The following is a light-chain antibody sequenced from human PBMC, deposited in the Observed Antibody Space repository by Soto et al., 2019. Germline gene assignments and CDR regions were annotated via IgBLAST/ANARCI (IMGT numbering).Light chain of an antibody. Sequence: QSVLTQPPSVSGAPGQWVTISCPGSTCNIGTGYDVHWYQQLPGTAPKLLIYGNSSRPSGVPDRFSGSKSGTSASLAISGLQAEDEADYSCQSFDSSRFYVFGTGTKVTVL. J-gene: IGLJ1*01. CDR2: GNS. CDR1: TCNIGTGYD. CDR3: QSFDSSRFYV. V-gene: IGLV1-40*01.